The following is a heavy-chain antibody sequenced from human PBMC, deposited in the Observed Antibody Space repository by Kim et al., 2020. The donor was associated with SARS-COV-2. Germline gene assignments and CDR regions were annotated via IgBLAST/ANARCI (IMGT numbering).Heavy chain of an antibody. CDR1: GYTFSNYY. CDR2: INPSGGST. J-gene: IGHJ6*02. V-gene: IGHV1-46*01. Sequence: ASVKVSCKSSGYTFSNYYMHWVRQAAGQGLEWMGIINPSGGSTSYAQKFQGRIIMTRDTSTSTVYMELSSLRSEDTAVYYCARRTLRHYAMDAWGQGTTVTVSS. D-gene: IGHD3-16*01. CDR3: ARRTLRHYAMDA.